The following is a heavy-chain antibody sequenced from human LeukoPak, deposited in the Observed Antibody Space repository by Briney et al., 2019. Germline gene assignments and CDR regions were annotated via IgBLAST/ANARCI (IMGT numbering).Heavy chain of an antibody. V-gene: IGHV3-30*18. D-gene: IGHD6-19*01. CDR3: AKDRIRQWLSYYFDY. CDR1: GFTFSSYG. J-gene: IGHJ4*02. Sequence: GSLRLSCAASGFTFSSYGMHWVRQAPGKGLEWAAVISYDGSNKYYADSVKGRFTISRDNSKNTLYLQMNSLRAEDTAVYYCAKDRIRQWLSYYFDYWGQGTLVTVSS. CDR2: ISYDGSNK.